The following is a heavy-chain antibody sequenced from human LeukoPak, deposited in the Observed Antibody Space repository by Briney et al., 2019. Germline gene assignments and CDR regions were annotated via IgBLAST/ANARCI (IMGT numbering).Heavy chain of an antibody. V-gene: IGHV3-30*04. CDR3: ARGLRLLWFGELSWLGYYYYYGMDV. J-gene: IGHJ6*02. D-gene: IGHD3-10*01. CDR2: ISYDGSNK. CDR1: GFTFSRYA. Sequence: QAGGSLRLSRAASGFTFSRYAMHWARQAPGKGLEWVAVISYDGSNKYYTDSVKGRFTISRDNSKNTLYLQMNSLRAEDTAVYYCARGLRLLWFGELSWLGYYYYYGMDVWGQGTTVTVSS.